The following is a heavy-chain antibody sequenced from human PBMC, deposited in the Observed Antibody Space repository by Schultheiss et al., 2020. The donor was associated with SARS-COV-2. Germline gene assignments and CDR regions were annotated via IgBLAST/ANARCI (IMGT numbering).Heavy chain of an antibody. CDR3: ARGPYYYYGMDV. CDR1: GYTFTGYG. J-gene: IGHJ6*02. V-gene: IGHV1-2*04. CDR2: INPNSGGT. Sequence: ASVKVSCKASGYTFTGYGISWVRQAPGQGLEWMGWINPNSGGTNYAQKFQGWVTMTRDTSTSTVYMELSSLRSEDTAVYYCARGPYYYYGMDVWGQGTTVTVSS.